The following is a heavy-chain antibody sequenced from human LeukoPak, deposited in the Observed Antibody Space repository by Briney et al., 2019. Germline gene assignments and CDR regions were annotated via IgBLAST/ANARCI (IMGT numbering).Heavy chain of an antibody. J-gene: IGHJ3*01. CDR2: ISSSSSYI. Sequence: GGSLRLSCAASGFTFSSYSMNWVRQAPGKGLEWVSSISSSSSYIYYADSVKGRFTISRNNAKNSLYLQMNSLRAEDTAVYYCARFPEWELLGSPPPWGQGTMVTVSS. CDR3: ARFPEWELLGSPPP. V-gene: IGHV3-21*01. D-gene: IGHD1-26*01. CDR1: GFTFSSYS.